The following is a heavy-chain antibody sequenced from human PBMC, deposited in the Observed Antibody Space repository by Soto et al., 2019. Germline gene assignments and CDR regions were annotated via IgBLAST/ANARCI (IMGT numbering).Heavy chain of an antibody. D-gene: IGHD1-26*01. CDR3: ARGGGNYPDRLAYGMGV. Sequence: PXETLSLTCRVSGGSILSYYWSWIRQPPGKGLEWIGYIFYTGSTNYNPSLKSRVTISVHTSKNQFSLRLSSVTAADTAVYYCARGGGNYPDRLAYGMGVWGQGTTVTVSS. CDR1: GGSILSYY. CDR2: IFYTGST. V-gene: IGHV4-59*01. J-gene: IGHJ6*02.